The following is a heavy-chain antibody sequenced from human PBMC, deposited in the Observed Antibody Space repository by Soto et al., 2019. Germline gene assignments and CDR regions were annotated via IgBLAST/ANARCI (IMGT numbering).Heavy chain of an antibody. J-gene: IGHJ3*02. D-gene: IGHD4-17*01. CDR1: GFTFSSYA. CDR3: ARDGLRQYAFDI. V-gene: IGHV3-64*01. Sequence: GGSLRLSCAASGFTFSSYAMHWVRQAPGKGLEYVSAISSNGGSTHYANSVKGRFTISRDNSKNTLYLQMGSLRAEDMAVYYCARDGLRQYAFDIWGQGTMVTVS. CDR2: ISSNGGST.